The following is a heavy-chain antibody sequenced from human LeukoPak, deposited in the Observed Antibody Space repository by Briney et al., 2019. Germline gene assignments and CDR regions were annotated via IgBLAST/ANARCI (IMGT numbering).Heavy chain of an antibody. D-gene: IGHD3-9*01. J-gene: IGHJ4*02. V-gene: IGHV1-8*01. CDR2: MNPNSGNT. Sequence: ASVKVSCKASGYTFTSYDINWVRQAPGQGLEWMGWMNPNSGNTGYAQKFQGRVTITADKSTSTAYMELGSLRSEDTAVYYCARSCGRKRYFDWLLDYWGQGTLVTVSS. CDR1: GYTFTSYD. CDR3: ARSCGRKRYFDWLLDY.